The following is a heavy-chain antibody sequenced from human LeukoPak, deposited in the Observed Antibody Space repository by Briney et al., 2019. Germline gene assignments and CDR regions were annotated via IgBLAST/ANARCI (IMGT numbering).Heavy chain of an antibody. Sequence: GGSLRLSCAASGFTFSNYAMTWVRQAPGKGLEWVSTISGSGDGTYYADSVKGRFTISRDNSKNTLYLQMNSMRAEDTAVYYCAKDPPLDTAMVVVWGQGTLVTVSS. CDR3: AKDPPLDTAMVVV. D-gene: IGHD5-18*01. CDR2: ISGSGDGT. V-gene: IGHV3-23*01. J-gene: IGHJ4*02. CDR1: GFTFSNYA.